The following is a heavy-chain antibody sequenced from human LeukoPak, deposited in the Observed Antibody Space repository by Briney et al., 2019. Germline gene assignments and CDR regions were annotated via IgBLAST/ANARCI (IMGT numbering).Heavy chain of an antibody. V-gene: IGHV5-51*01. CDR3: ARRHYYDSSGYYDY. Sequence: GESLKISCKGSGYSLTSYWIGWVRQMPGKGLEWMGIIYPGDSDTRYSPSFQGQVTISADKSISTAYLQWSSLKASDTAMYYCARRHYYDSSGYYDYWGQGTLITVSS. CDR1: GYSLTSYW. D-gene: IGHD3-22*01. CDR2: IYPGDSDT. J-gene: IGHJ4*02.